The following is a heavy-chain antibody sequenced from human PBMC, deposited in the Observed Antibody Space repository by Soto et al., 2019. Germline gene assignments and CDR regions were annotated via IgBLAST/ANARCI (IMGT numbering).Heavy chain of an antibody. Sequence: PSETLSLTCTVSGGSISSYYWSWIRQPPGKGLEWIGYIYYSGSTNYNPSLKSRVTISVDTSKNQFSLKLSSVTAADTAVYYCARGRDWSYGPGYWGQGTLVTVSS. CDR2: IYYSGST. CDR1: GGSISSYY. CDR3: ARGRDWSYGPGY. V-gene: IGHV4-59*01. J-gene: IGHJ4*02. D-gene: IGHD5-18*01.